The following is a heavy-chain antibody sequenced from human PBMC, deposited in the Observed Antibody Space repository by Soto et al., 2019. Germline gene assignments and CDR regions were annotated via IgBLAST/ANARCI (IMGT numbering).Heavy chain of an antibody. CDR3: ARESVTMVRGVISRLGY. D-gene: IGHD3-10*01. Sequence: ASVKVSCKASGYTFTGYYMHWVRQAPGQGLEWMGWINPNSGGTNYAQKFQGWVTMTRDTSISTAYMELSRLRSDDTAVYYCARESVTMVRGVISRLGYWGQGTLVTVS. CDR1: GYTFTGYY. CDR2: INPNSGGT. V-gene: IGHV1-2*04. J-gene: IGHJ4*02.